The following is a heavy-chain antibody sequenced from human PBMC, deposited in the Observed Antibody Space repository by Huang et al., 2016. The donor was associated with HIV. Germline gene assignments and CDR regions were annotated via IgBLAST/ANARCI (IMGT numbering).Heavy chain of an antibody. CDR2: SSYDGNGR. CDR3: AKGSGHFDS. V-gene: IGHV3-30*18. Sequence: QVWLVESGGGVVQPGRPLRLSRVGSGFSFSSYGIHWVRQAPGKGLEWVAFSSYDGNGRCYAGAVKGRFSISRQNAKGTVSLQMNSLRVEDSGVYFCAKGSGHFDSWGQGTLVTVSP. D-gene: IGHD2-8*02. CDR1: GFSFSSYG. J-gene: IGHJ5*01.